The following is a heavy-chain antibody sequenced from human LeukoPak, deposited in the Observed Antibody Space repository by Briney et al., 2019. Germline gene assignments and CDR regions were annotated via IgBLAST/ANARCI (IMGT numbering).Heavy chain of an antibody. CDR1: GFTFSSYA. Sequence: GGSLRLSCAASGFTFSSYAMSWVRKAPGKGLEWVSAISGSGGSTYYADSVKGRFTISRDNSKNTLYLQMNSLRAEDTAVYYCAKGSSGWYKVGFFDYWGQGTLVTVSS. CDR3: AKGSSGWYKVGFFDY. J-gene: IGHJ4*02. V-gene: IGHV3-23*01. CDR2: ISGSGGST. D-gene: IGHD6-19*01.